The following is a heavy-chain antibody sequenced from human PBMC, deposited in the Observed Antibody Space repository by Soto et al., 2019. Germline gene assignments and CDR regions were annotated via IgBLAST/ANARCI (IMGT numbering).Heavy chain of an antibody. CDR1: DGSFSGYY. D-gene: IGHD2-2*01. Sequence: SETLSLTCAVYDGSFSGYYWNWIRQPPGKGLEWIGEINHSGSTNYNPSLKSRVTLSVDTSKNQFSLKLSSVTAADTAVYYCARGLHIIVVVPHARGWFDPWGQGTLVTVSS. CDR3: ARGLHIIVVVPHARGWFDP. CDR2: INHSGST. J-gene: IGHJ5*02. V-gene: IGHV4-34*01.